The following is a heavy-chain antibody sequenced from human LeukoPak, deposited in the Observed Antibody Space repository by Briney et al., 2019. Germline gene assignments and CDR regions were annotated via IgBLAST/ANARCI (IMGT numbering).Heavy chain of an antibody. CDR3: ARDPGAIRGGSYSDP. Sequence: PGGSLRLSCAASGFTFSSYSMNWVRQAPGKGLEWVSSISSSSYIYYADSVKGRFTISRDNAKNSLYLQMNSLGAEDTAVYYCARDPGAIRGGSYSDPWGQGTLVTVSS. J-gene: IGHJ5*02. CDR2: ISSSSYI. CDR1: GFTFSSYS. D-gene: IGHD1-26*01. V-gene: IGHV3-21*01.